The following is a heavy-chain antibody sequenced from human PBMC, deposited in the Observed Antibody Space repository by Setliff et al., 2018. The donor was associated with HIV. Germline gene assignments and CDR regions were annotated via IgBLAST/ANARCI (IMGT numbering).Heavy chain of an antibody. CDR3: AKSSFRFFEDLSDWYFDL. CDR1: GFTFSTYS. D-gene: IGHD3-16*02. Sequence: GGSLRLSCAASGFTFSTYSMTWVRQAPGKGLEWVSSISSGPTYIYYADSVKGRFTISKDNSKNTVFLQMNNLRVEDTALYYCAKSSFRFFEDLSDWYFDLWGRGTLVTVSS. V-gene: IGHV3-21*01. CDR2: ISSGPTYI. J-gene: IGHJ2*01.